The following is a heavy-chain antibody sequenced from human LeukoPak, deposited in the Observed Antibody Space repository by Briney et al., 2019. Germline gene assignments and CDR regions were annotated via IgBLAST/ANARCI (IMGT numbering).Heavy chain of an antibody. CDR3: ARGHYDFWSGYYGGGWYYFDY. D-gene: IGHD3-3*01. V-gene: IGHV7-4-1*02. J-gene: IGHJ4*02. CDR1: GYTFTSYA. CDR2: INTNTGNP. Sequence: ASVKVSCKASGYTFTSYAMNWVRQAPGQGLEWMGWINTNTGNPTYAQGFTGRFVFSLDTSVSTAYLQISSLKAEDTAVYYCARGHYDFWSGYYGGGWYYFDYWGQGTLVTVSS.